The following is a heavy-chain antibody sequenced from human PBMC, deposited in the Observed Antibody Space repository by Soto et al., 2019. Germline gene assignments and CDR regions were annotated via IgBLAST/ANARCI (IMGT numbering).Heavy chain of an antibody. V-gene: IGHV1-69*08. CDR2: IIPILGIA. J-gene: IGHJ4*02. Sequence: QVQLVQSGAEVKKPGSSVKVSCKASGGTFSSYTISWVRQAPGQGLEWMGRIIPILGIANYAQKFQGRVTITADKSTSTAYMELSSLRSEDTAVYYCARDRGFLSYNCSGGSCYSTDFDYWGQGTLVTVSS. CDR3: ARDRGFLSYNCSGGSCYSTDFDY. D-gene: IGHD2-15*01. CDR1: GGTFSSYT.